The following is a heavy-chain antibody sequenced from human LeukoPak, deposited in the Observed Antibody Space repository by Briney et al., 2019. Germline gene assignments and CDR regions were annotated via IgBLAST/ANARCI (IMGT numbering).Heavy chain of an antibody. Sequence: PGGSLRLSCAASGFTSNSCWMSWVRQAPGKGLEWTANINEDGSEKHYVDSVEGRFTISRDNAKNSLYLQMNSLRVEDTALYYCTRGGSSSKIDYWGQGILVIVSS. CDR3: TRGGSSSKIDY. V-gene: IGHV3-7*01. CDR2: INEDGSEK. J-gene: IGHJ4*02. CDR1: GFTSNSCW. D-gene: IGHD2-15*01.